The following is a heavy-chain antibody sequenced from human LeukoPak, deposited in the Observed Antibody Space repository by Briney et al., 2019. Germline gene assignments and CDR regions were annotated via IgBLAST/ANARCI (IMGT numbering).Heavy chain of an antibody. J-gene: IGHJ5*02. V-gene: IGHV4-59*01. CDR1: GGSISSYY. CDR2: FYYSGST. D-gene: IGHD1-26*01. CDR3: ARDRSYIWFDP. Sequence: SETPSLTCTVSGGSISSYYWSWIRQPPGKGLEWIGYFYYSGSTNYNPSLKSRVTISVDTSKNQFSLKLSSVTAADTAVYYCARDRSYIWFDPWGQGTLVTVSS.